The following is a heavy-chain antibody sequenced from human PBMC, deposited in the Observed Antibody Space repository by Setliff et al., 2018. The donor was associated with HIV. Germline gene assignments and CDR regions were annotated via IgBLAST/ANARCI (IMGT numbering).Heavy chain of an antibody. V-gene: IGHV3-33*03. Sequence: GGSLRLSCAASGFTFSSYGMHWVRQAPGKGLEWVAVISFDGSDKYYADSVKGRFTISRDKSKNTLYLQMDSLGAEDTGVYYCAKDVVVAAAGLQDRKYYHLFGMDVWGQGTTVTVSS. CDR3: AKDVVVAAAGLQDRKYYHLFGMDV. CDR1: GFTFSSYG. D-gene: IGHD6-13*01. CDR2: ISFDGSDK. J-gene: IGHJ6*02.